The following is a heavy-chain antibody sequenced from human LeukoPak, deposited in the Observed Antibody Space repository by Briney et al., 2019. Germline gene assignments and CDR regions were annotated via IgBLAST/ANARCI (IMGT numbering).Heavy chain of an antibody. D-gene: IGHD2/OR15-2a*01. Sequence: GGSLRLSCAASGLTFSSFGMTWVRQAPGKGLEWVSAISGSAVSTFYADSVKGRFTISRDNSKNTVYLQMSSLRAEDTAVYYCARDDYFAFDIWGQGTMVTVSS. CDR2: ISGSAVST. CDR1: GLTFSSFG. J-gene: IGHJ3*02. CDR3: ARDDYFAFDI. V-gene: IGHV3-23*01.